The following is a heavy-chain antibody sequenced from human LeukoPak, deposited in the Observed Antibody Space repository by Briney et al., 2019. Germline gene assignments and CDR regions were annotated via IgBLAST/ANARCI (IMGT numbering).Heavy chain of an antibody. Sequence: PSETLSLTCTVSGGSINSTTYYWGCIRQPPGKGLEWIGSIYSSGSTYYNPSLKSRVTMSIDTSKNEFSLNLSSMTAADTAVYYCATLAGDYYWYFDVWGRGTLVTVSS. CDR3: ATLAGDYYWYFDV. J-gene: IGHJ2*01. CDR2: IYSSGST. D-gene: IGHD3-16*01. CDR1: GGSINSTTYY. V-gene: IGHV4-39*07.